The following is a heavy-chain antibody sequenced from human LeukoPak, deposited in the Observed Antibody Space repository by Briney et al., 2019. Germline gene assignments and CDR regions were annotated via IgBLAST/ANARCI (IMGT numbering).Heavy chain of an antibody. V-gene: IGHV4-34*01. CDR2: VNHRGST. CDR1: GGSLSGFY. J-gene: IGHJ4*02. CDR3: ARDRASKIDY. Sequence: SETLSLTCAVYGGSLSGFYWSWIRQPSGKGLEWIGEVNHRGSTNYNPSLKSRVTISVDTFKNQFSLKLTSVTAADTAVYYCARDRASKIDYWGQGTLVTVSS. D-gene: IGHD3-3*02.